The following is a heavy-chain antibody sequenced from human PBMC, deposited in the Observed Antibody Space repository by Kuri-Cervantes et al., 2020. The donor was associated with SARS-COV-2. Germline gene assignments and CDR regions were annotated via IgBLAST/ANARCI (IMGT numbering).Heavy chain of an antibody. V-gene: IGHV3-74*01. J-gene: IGHJ4*02. CDR1: GFTFSSYW. D-gene: IGHD3-10*01. Sequence: GGSLRLSCAASGFTFSSYWMHWVRQAPGKGLVWVSRINSDGSSTSYADSVKGRFTISRDNSKNTLYLQMNSLRAEDTAVYYCAKTTMVQGVIISGWIDYWGQGTLVTVSS. CDR3: AKTTMVQGVIISGWIDY. CDR2: INSDGSST.